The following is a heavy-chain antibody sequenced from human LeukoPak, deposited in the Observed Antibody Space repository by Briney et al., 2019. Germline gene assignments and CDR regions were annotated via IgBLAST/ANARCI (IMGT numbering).Heavy chain of an antibody. Sequence: PSQTLSLTCTVSGDSISSGAYAWTWIRQFPGKGLEWIGYVYNSGGTHYNSSLKSRLSISADMSQNKFSLNLSSVTAADTAVYYCARYEYARSDNTGLRYFHHWGQGTLVTVSS. V-gene: IGHV4-30-4*01. CDR2: VYNSGGT. CDR1: GDSISSGAYA. J-gene: IGHJ1*01. D-gene: IGHD3-16*01. CDR3: ARYEYARSDNTGLRYFHH.